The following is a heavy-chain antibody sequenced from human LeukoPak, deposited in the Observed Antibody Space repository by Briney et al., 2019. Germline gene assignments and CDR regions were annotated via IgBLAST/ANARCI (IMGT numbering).Heavy chain of an antibody. CDR2: LYHRGST. Sequence: PSETLSLTCTVSGYSISSGYYWGWIRQPPGKGLEWIGSLYHRGSTHYNPSLKSRVTISEDTSKNQLSLKLNSVTAADTAVYYCARSYYYVSGSYYKPFDYWGQGTLVTVSS. CDR3: ARSYYYVSGSYYKPFDY. J-gene: IGHJ4*02. V-gene: IGHV4-38-2*02. CDR1: GYSISSGYY. D-gene: IGHD3-10*01.